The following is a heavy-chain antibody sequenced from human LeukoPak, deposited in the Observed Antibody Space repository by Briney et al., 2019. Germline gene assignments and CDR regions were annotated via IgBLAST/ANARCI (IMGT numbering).Heavy chain of an antibody. V-gene: IGHV1-46*01. CDR3: ARDQEAFVY. Sequence: ASVKVSCKASGYSFTSNYIQWVRQAPGQGLEWMGMIYPRDGSTSYAQKFQGRVTVTRDTSTSTVHMELSGLRSEDTAVYYCARDQEAFVYWGQGTLVTVSS. CDR2: IYPRDGST. J-gene: IGHJ4*02. CDR1: GYSFTSNY.